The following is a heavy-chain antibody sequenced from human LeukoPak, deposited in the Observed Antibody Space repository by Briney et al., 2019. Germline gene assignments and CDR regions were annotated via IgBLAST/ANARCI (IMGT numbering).Heavy chain of an antibody. J-gene: IGHJ6*03. D-gene: IGHD3-22*01. CDR3: ARVEHRPDDSSGYYQYYYSYYYMDV. CDR1: GYTFTSYY. CDR2: INPSGGST. Sequence: GASVKVSCKASGYTFTSYYMHWVRQAPGQGLEWMGIINPSGGSTSYAQKVQGRVTMTRDTSISTAYMELSRLRSDDTAVYYCARVEHRPDDSSGYYQYYYSYYYMDVWGKGTTVTISS. V-gene: IGHV1-46*01.